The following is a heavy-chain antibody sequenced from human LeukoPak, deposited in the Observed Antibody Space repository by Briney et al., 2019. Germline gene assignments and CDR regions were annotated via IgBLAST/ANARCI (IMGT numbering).Heavy chain of an antibody. Sequence: GESLKISCKGSGYSFTSYWIGWVRQMPGKGLEWMGIIYPGDSDTGYSPSFQGQVTISADKSISTAYLQWSSLKASDTAMYYCARPSSAYATADAFDVWGQGTVVTVSS. J-gene: IGHJ3*01. CDR3: ARPSSAYATADAFDV. V-gene: IGHV5-51*01. CDR1: GYSFTSYW. D-gene: IGHD3-22*01. CDR2: IYPGDSDT.